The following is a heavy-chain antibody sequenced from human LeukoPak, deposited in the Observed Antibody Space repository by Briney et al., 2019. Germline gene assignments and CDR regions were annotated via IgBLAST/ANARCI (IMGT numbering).Heavy chain of an antibody. CDR1: GGTFSSYA. D-gene: IGHD5-18*01. V-gene: IGHV1-69*04. CDR3: AREKRIQLWLRGTGFFDY. Sequence: ASVKVSCKASGGTFSSYAISWVRQAPGQGLEWVGRIIPILGIANYAQKFQGRVTITADKSTSTAYMELSSLRCEDTAVYYCAREKRIQLWLRGTGFFDYWGQGTLVTVSS. J-gene: IGHJ4*02. CDR2: IIPILGIA.